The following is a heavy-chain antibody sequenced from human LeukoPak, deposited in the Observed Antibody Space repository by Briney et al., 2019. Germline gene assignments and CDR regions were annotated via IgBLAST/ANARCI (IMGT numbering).Heavy chain of an antibody. CDR1: GYTFTSYA. Sequence: GASVTVSCTASGYTFTSYAMHWVRQAPGQRLEWMGWINAGNGNTKYSQKFQGRVTITRDTSASTAYMELSSLRSEDTAVYYCARVWAIVGAPDAFDIWGQGTMVTVSS. J-gene: IGHJ3*02. V-gene: IGHV1-3*01. CDR3: ARVWAIVGAPDAFDI. D-gene: IGHD1-26*01. CDR2: INAGNGNT.